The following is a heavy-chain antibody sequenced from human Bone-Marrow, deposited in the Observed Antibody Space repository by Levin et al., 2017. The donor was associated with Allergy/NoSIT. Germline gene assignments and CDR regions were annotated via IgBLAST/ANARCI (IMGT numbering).Heavy chain of an antibody. D-gene: IGHD1-7*01. V-gene: IGHV1-8*01. CDR3: ARISESQLGWNREITGTSLLDY. CDR1: GYTFTSYD. CDR2: MNPNSGNT. Sequence: GASVKVSCKASGYTFTSYDINWVRQATGQGLEWMGWMNPNSGNTGYAQKFQGRVTMTRNTSISTAYMELSSLRSEDTAVYYCARISESQLGWNREITGTSLLDYWGQGTLVTVSS. J-gene: IGHJ4*02.